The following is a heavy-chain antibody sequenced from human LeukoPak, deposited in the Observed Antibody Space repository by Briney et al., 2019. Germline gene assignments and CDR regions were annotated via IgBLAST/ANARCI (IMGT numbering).Heavy chain of an antibody. CDR1: GGSISSGGYS. D-gene: IGHD5-24*01. CDR2: IYHSGST. Sequence: PSETLSLTCAVSGGSISSGGYSWSWIRQPPGKGLEWIVYIYHSGSTYYNPSLKSRVTISVDRSKNQFSLKLSSVTAADTAVYYCASRQMATIDAEYFQHWGQGTLVTVSS. CDR3: ASRQMATIDAEYFQH. J-gene: IGHJ1*01. V-gene: IGHV4-30-2*01.